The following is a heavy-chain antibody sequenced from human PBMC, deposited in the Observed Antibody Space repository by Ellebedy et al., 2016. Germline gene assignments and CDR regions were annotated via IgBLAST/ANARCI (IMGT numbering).Heavy chain of an antibody. CDR2: IYHSGTT. CDR1: GGSISGGGYY. V-gene: IGHV4-31*03. J-gene: IGHJ6*02. CDR3: ARFCSSTSCHHLYGMDV. D-gene: IGHD2-2*01. Sequence: SETLSLTCTVSGGSISGGGYYWSWIRQNPRTGLEWIGYIYHSGTTYYTPSLKSRVTISVDTSKSQFSLNLSSVTAADTAVYYCARFCSSTSCHHLYGMDVWGQGTTVTVSS.